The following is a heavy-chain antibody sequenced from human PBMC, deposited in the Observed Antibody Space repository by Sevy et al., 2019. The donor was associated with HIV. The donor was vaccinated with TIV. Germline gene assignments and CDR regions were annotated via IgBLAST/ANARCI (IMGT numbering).Heavy chain of an antibody. D-gene: IGHD6-19*01. CDR2: ISSSSSTI. Sequence: GGSLRLSCAASGFTFSTYSMNWVRQAPGKGLEWVSYISSSSSTIYYADSVKGRFTISRDNAKNSLYLQMNSLRDEDTAVYYCARERSVVVAGFYYYDGMGVWGQGTTVTVSS. CDR3: ARERSVVVAGFYYYDGMGV. CDR1: GFTFSTYS. J-gene: IGHJ6*02. V-gene: IGHV3-48*02.